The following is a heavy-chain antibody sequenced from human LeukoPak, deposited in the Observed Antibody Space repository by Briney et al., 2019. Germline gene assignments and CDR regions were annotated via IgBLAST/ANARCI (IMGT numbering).Heavy chain of an antibody. V-gene: IGHV3-23*01. J-gene: IGHJ4*02. CDR1: GFTFSSYA. D-gene: IGHD2-15*01. CDR3: AKVLHPYSSQPIFDY. CDR2: ISGGGST. Sequence: GGSLRLSCAASGFTFSSYAMSWVRQAPGKGLEWVSAISGGGSTYYADSVTGRLTISRDNSKNTVYLQINSLRAEDAAVYYCAKVLHPYSSQPIFDYWGQGTLVTVSS.